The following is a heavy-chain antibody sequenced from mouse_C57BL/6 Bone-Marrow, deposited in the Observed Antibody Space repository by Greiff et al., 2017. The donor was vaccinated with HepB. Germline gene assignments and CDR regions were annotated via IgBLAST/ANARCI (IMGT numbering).Heavy chain of an antibody. CDR3: ARHYGNYEGFAY. Sequence: QVQLQQPGAELVRPGSSVKLSCKASGYTFTSYWMDWVKQRPGQGLEWIGNIYPSDSETHYNQKFKDKATLPVDKSSSTAYMQLSSLTSEDSAVYYCARHYGNYEGFAYWGQGTLVTVSA. CDR2: IYPSDSET. V-gene: IGHV1-61*01. D-gene: IGHD2-1*01. CDR1: GYTFTSYW. J-gene: IGHJ3*01.